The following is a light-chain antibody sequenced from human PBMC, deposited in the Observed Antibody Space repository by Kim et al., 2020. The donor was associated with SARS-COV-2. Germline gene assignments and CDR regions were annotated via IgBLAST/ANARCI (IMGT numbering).Light chain of an antibody. CDR1: SSNIGRNY. CDR3: GTWDSSLSLGV. V-gene: IGLV1-51*01. J-gene: IGLJ2*01. CDR2: DSD. Sequence: QSVLTQPPSVSAAPGQRVTIFCSGSSSNIGRNYVSWYQHVPGTAPRLLIYDSDKRPSEIPDHFSGSKAGTSATLGITGLQTWDEADYYCGTWDSSLSLGVLGGGTQLTVL.